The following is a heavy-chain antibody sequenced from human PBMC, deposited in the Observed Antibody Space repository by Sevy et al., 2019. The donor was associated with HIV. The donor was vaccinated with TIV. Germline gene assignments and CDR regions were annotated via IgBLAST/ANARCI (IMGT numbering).Heavy chain of an antibody. CDR3: ARQYCSDGSCYPLDY. Sequence: SETLSLTCTVSGGSISSSSYYWGWIRQPPGKGLEWIGSIYYSGSTYYNPSLKSRVTISVDTSKNQFSLKLSSVTAADTAVYYCARQYCSDGSCYPLDYWGQGTLVTVSS. J-gene: IGHJ4*02. CDR1: GGSISSSSYY. CDR2: IYYSGST. V-gene: IGHV4-39*01. D-gene: IGHD2-15*01.